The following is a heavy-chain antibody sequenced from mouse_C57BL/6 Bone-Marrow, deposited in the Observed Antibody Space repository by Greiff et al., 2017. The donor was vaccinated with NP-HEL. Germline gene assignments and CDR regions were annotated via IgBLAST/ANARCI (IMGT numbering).Heavy chain of an antibody. CDR3: TTDMGRYYAMDY. J-gene: IGHJ4*01. V-gene: IGHV14-4*01. CDR1: SFNIKDDY. CDR2: IDPENGDT. Sequence: VQLQQSGAELVRPGASVKLSCTASSFNIKDDYMHWVKQRPEQGLEWIGWIDPENGDTEYASKFQGKATITADTSSNTAYLQLSSLTSEDTAVYYCTTDMGRYYAMDYWGQGTSVTVSS.